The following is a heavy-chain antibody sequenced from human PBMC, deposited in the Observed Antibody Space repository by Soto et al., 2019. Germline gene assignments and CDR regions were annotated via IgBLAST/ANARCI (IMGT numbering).Heavy chain of an antibody. J-gene: IGHJ4*01. V-gene: IGHV1-46*01. CDR1: GYTFTSYY. Sequence: ASVKVSCKASGYTFTSYYMHWVRQAPGQGLEWMGIINPSGGSTSYAQKFQGRVTMTRDTSTSTVYMELSSLRSEDTAVYYCAKGRFVVVTALAPFDYWGHGTLVTVSS. D-gene: IGHD2-21*02. CDR3: AKGRFVVVTALAPFDY. CDR2: INPSGGST.